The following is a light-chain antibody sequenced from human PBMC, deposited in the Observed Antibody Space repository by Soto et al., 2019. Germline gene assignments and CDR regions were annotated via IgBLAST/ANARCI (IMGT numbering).Light chain of an antibody. CDR1: QGISSY. J-gene: IGKJ5*01. CDR2: AAS. Sequence: DIQLTQSPSFLSASVGDRVTITCRASQGISSYLGWYHQKPGRAPKLLIYAASTLQSGVPSRFSGSGSGTEFTLTISSLQPEDFATYYCQQLDSYPITFGQGTRLEIK. V-gene: IGKV1-9*01. CDR3: QQLDSYPIT.